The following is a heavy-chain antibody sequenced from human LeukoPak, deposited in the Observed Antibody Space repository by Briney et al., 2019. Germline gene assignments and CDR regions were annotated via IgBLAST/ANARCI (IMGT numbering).Heavy chain of an antibody. V-gene: IGHV3-23*01. J-gene: IGHJ3*02. CDR3: AKDTRSSWYCATACGRASFDI. CDR1: GFTFSSYP. Sequence: GGSLRLSCAASGFTFSSYPMSWVRQAPGKGLEWVSAMSGGVGSTYYADSVKGRFTISRDNSKNTLYLQMNSLRADDTAVYYCAKDTRSSWYCATACGRASFDIWGPGTMGTVSS. CDR2: MSGGVGST. D-gene: IGHD6-13*01.